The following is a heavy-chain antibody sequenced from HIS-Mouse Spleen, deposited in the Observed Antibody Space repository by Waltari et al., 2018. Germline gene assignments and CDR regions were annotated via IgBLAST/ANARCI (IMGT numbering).Heavy chain of an antibody. V-gene: IGHV1-8*01. CDR3: ASGPRGSSFDY. J-gene: IGHJ4*02. CDR1: GYTFTSYD. Sequence: QVQLVQSGAEVKKPGASVKVSCKASGYTFTSYDINWVRQATGQGLEWMGWMDASSGNTGYAQKVQGRVTMTRNTSIITAYMELSSLRAEDTAVYYCASGPRGSSFDYWGQGTLVTVSS. D-gene: IGHD6-6*01. CDR2: MDASSGNT.